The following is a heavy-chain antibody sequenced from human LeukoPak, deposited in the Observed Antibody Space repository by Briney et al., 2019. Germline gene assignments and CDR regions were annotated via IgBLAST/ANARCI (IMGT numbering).Heavy chain of an antibody. Sequence: GGSLRLSCAASGFTFEDFAMHWVRQAPGKGLEWVSLIKWNGGTIAYADSVKGRFTISRDNARNSLYLQMNSLRPEDTALYYCAKDYCGGNSCFVDYWGQGTLVTVSS. CDR3: AKDYCGGNSCFVDY. CDR1: GFTFEDFA. D-gene: IGHD2-21*01. CDR2: IKWNGGTI. J-gene: IGHJ4*02. V-gene: IGHV3-9*01.